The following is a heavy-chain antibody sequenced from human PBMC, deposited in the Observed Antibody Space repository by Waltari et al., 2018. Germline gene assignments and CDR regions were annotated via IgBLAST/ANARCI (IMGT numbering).Heavy chain of an antibody. D-gene: IGHD5-12*01. CDR3: ATDSKKMATPQGY. J-gene: IGHJ4*02. V-gene: IGHV1-69-2*01. Sequence: KFQGRVTITADTSTDTAYMELSSLRSEDTAVYYCATDSKKMATPQGYWGQGTLVTVSS.